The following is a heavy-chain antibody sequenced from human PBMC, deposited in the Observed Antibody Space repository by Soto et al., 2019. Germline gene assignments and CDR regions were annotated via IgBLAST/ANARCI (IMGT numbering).Heavy chain of an antibody. CDR3: PRSSSRAFRPMEWVDPFDC. CDR1: GGSISSSSYY. J-gene: IGHJ4*02. V-gene: IGHV4-39*01. CDR2: MYYSGST. Sequence: SETLSLTCIVSGGSISSSSYYWAWIRQPPGKGLEWIGSMYYSGSTYYNPSLKSRVTMSVDTSKNQFSLKLRSVTAADTALYPCPRSSSRAFRPMEWVDPFDCCDQGTPITVST. D-gene: IGHD3-3*01.